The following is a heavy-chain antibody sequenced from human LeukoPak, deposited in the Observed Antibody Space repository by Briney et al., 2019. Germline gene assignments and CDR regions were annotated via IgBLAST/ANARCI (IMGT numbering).Heavy chain of an antibody. Sequence: GGSLRLSCAAPGFTFSSYAMSWVRQAPGKGLEWVSVISGSGGSTYYADSVKGRFTISRDTSKNTLYLQMNSLRAEDTAVYYCGKGSCRGTSCYFMSSQPWGQETLVT. D-gene: IGHD2-2*01. CDR2: ISGSGGST. V-gene: IGHV3-23*01. J-gene: IGHJ5*02. CDR3: GKGSCRGTSCYFMSSQP. CDR1: GFTFSSYA.